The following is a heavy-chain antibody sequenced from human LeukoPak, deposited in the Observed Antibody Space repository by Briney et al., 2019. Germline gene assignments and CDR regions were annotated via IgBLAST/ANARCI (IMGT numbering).Heavy chain of an antibody. D-gene: IGHD2-15*01. CDR2: INPNSGGT. V-gene: IGHV1-2*02. J-gene: IGHJ4*02. CDR1: GYTFTGYY. Sequence: APVKVSCKASGYTFTGYYMHWVRQAPGQGLEWMGWINPNSGGTNYAQKFQGRVTMTRDTSISTAYMELSRLRSDDTAVYYCARVNLRSGGSCYNYWGQGTLVTVSS. CDR3: ARVNLRSGGSCYNY.